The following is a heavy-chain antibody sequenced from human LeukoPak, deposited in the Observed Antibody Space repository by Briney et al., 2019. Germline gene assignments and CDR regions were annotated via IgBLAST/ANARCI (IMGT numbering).Heavy chain of an antibody. D-gene: IGHD2-8*01. CDR3: ASGPRGVSLDV. V-gene: IGHV4-59*01. CDR1: GGSISSYY. J-gene: IGHJ6*04. Sequence: SETLSLTCTVSGGSISSYYWSWIRQPPGKGLEWIGYIYYSGSTNYNPSLKSRVTISVDTSKNQFSLNLSSVTAADTAVYYCASGPRGVSLDVWGRGTTVTVSS. CDR2: IYYSGST.